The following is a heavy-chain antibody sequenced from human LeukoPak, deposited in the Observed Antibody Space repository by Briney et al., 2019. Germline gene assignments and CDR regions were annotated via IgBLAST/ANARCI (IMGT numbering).Heavy chain of an antibody. J-gene: IGHJ4*02. V-gene: IGHV3-53*01. CDR1: GFTFDDYG. CDR2: IYSGGST. CDR3: ARVWGSYRFTFDY. D-gene: IGHD3-16*02. Sequence: PGGSLRLSCAASGFTFDDYGMSWVRQAPGKGLEWVSVIYSGGSTYYADSVKGRFTISRDNSKNTLYLQMNSLRAEDTAVYYCARVWGSYRFTFDYWGQGTLVTVSS.